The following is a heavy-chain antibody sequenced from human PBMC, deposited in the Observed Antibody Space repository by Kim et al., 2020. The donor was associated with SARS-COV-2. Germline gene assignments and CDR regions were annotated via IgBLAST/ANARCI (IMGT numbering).Heavy chain of an antibody. V-gene: IGHV4-31*03. Sequence: SETLSLTCSVSGGSIRSGGKFWTWIRQHPAKVLEWIGYISYSGNSHYSPSLRSRVSISLQTSDNQFSLELTSVTAADTAGYYCARGKPLAYWGQGLLLTV. CDR1: GGSIRSGGKF. CDR2: ISYSGNS. J-gene: IGHJ4*02. CDR3: ARGKPLAY.